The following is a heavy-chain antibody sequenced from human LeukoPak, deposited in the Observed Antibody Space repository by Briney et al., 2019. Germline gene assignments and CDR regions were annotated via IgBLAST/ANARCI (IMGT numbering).Heavy chain of an antibody. CDR1: GFTFSRYG. CDR2: IRYDGSNK. CDR3: AKDSTAPISITMVRGRWYFDY. D-gene: IGHD3-10*01. V-gene: IGHV3-30*02. Sequence: PGGSLRLSCGASGFTFSRYGMHWVRQAPGKGLEWVAFIRYDGSNKYYADSAKGRFTISGDNSKNTLYLQMNSLRAENTAVYYCAKDSTAPISITMVRGRWYFDYWGQGTLVTVSS. J-gene: IGHJ4*02.